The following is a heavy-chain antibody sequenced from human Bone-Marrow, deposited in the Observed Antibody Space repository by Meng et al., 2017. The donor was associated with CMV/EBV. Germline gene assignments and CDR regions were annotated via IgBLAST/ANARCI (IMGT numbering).Heavy chain of an antibody. CDR3: AREKTGSTNHFYY. J-gene: IGHJ4*02. D-gene: IGHD2-15*01. V-gene: IGHV3-21*01. Sequence: GESLKISCAASGFTFSSYSMNWVRQAPGKGLEWVSSISSSSSYIYYADSVKGRFTISRDNAKNSLYLQMNSLRAEDTAVYYCAREKTGSTNHFYYWGQGTLVTVSS. CDR2: ISSSSSYI. CDR1: GFTFSSYS.